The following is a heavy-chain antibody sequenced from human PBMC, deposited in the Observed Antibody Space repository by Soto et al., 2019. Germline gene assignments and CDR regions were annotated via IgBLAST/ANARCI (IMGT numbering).Heavy chain of an antibody. D-gene: IGHD6-19*01. J-gene: IGHJ4*02. CDR1: GFSFRDYY. CDR2: ISSSGVTM. Sequence: ESGGDLVKPGGSLRLSCAASGFSFRDYYMSWIRQTPGKGLEWLSYISSSGVTMYYADSVKGRFTISRDNAKNSLYLEMNSLRADDTAVYYCARDEERYGWCIGSNYWGEGTLVPVSS. V-gene: IGHV3-11*01. CDR3: ARDEERYGWCIGSNY.